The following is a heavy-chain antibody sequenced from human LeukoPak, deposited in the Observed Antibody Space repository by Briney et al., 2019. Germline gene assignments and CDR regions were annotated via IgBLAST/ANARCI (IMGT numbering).Heavy chain of an antibody. J-gene: IGHJ4*02. CDR3: VSFYETY. D-gene: IGHD2/OR15-2a*01. V-gene: IGHV3-74*01. CDR2: INSDGSWT. Sequence: PGGSLRLSCAASGNYLMHWVRQAPGKGLVWVSHINSDGSWTSYADSVKGRSTISKDNAKNTVYLQMNSLRAEDTAVYYCVSFYETYWGRGTLVTVSS. CDR1: GNYL.